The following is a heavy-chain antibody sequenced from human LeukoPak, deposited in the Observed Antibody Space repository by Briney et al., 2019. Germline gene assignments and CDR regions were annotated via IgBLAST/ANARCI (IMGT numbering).Heavy chain of an antibody. J-gene: IGHJ4*02. Sequence: GASVKVSCKASGYTFTGYYMHWVRQAPGQGLEWMGWINPNSGNTNYAQKLQGRVTMTTDTSTSTAYMELRSLRSDDTAVYYCARDRYDFWSGYYRRSIPSHFDYWGQGTLVTVSS. CDR3: ARDRYDFWSGYYRRSIPSHFDY. CDR2: INPNSGNT. CDR1: GYTFTGYY. D-gene: IGHD3-3*01. V-gene: IGHV1-18*04.